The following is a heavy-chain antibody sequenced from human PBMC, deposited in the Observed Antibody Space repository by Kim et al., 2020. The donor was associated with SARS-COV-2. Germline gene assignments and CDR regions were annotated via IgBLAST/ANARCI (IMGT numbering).Heavy chain of an antibody. CDR1: GFTFSRTW. D-gene: IGHD3-16*01. Sequence: GGSLRLSCAASGFTFSRTWMYWVRQAPGKGLVWISRINTAGSSITYADSVKGRFTISRDNAKNTLHLQMNTLTAEDTAVYYCAKVGVDWYFDLWGRGTLVTVSS. J-gene: IGHJ2*01. CDR2: INTAGSSI. CDR3: AKVGVDWYFDL. V-gene: IGHV3-74*03.